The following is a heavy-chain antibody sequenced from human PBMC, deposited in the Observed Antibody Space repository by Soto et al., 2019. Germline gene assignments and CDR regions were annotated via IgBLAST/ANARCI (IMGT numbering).Heavy chain of an antibody. D-gene: IGHD3-22*01. J-gene: IGHJ5*02. CDR2: IIPIFGTA. CDR3: ARAKPTYYYDSSGYPHNWFDP. CDR1: GGTFSSYA. V-gene: IGHV1-69*12. Sequence: QVQLVQSGAEVKKPGSSVKVSCKASGGTFSSYAISWVRQAPGQGLEWLGGIIPIFGTANYAQKFQGRVTITADESTSTAYMELSSLRSEDTAVYYCARAKPTYYYDSSGYPHNWFDPWGQGTLVTVSS.